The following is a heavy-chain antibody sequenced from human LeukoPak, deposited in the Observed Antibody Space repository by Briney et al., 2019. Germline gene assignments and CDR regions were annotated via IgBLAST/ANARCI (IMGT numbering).Heavy chain of an antibody. CDR3: VSFYEAY. CDR1: GFTFSSYA. J-gene: IGHJ4*02. CDR2: INSDGSWT. V-gene: IGHV3-74*01. Sequence: GGSLRLSCAASGFTFSSYAMSWARQAPGKGLEWVSHINSDGSWTSYADSVKGRFTISKDNAKNTVYLQMNNLRAEDTAVYYCVSFYEAYWGRGTLVTVSS. D-gene: IGHD2/OR15-2a*01.